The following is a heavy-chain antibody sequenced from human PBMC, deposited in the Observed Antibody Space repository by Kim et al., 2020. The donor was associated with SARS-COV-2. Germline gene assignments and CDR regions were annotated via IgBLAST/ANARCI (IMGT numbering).Heavy chain of an antibody. CDR2: IYPGDSDT. J-gene: IGHJ6*02. V-gene: IGHV5-51*01. CDR1: GYSFTSYW. Sequence: GESLKISCKGSGYSFTSYWIGWVRQMPGKGLEWMGIIYPGDSDTRYSPSFQGQVTISADKSISTAYLQWSSLKASDTAMYYCAKGTTPVWAGPSEYYGMDVWGQGTPVTVSS. CDR3: AKGTTPVWAGPSEYYGMDV. D-gene: IGHD3-16*01.